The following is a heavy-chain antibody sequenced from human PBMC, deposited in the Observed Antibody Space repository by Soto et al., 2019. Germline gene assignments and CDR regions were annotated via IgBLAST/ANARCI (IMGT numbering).Heavy chain of an antibody. CDR1: GFTFGDYA. CDR3: AKDYFELRGLSYDGFDP. CDR2: ITWNSDDI. Sequence: EVQLVESGGGLVQPGRSLRLSCAASGFTFGDYAMYWVRQAPGKGLEWVSGITWNSDDIAYADAVKGRFTISRDNAKNSLYLQMNNLRVEDTAFYYCAKDYFELRGLSYDGFDPWGQGTLVTVSS. J-gene: IGHJ5*02. V-gene: IGHV3-9*01. D-gene: IGHD1-7*01.